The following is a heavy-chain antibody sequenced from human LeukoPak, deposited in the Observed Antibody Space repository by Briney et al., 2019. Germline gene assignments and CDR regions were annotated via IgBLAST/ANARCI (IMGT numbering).Heavy chain of an antibody. CDR3: ARWHYYGSGRYYKHAFDI. J-gene: IGHJ3*02. Sequence: SETLSLTCAVYGGSFSGYYWSWIRQPPGKGLEWIGEINHSGSTNYNPSLKSRVTISVDTSKNQFSLKLSSVTAADTAVYYCARWHYYGSGRYYKHAFDIWGQGTMVTVSS. V-gene: IGHV4-34*01. CDR2: INHSGST. CDR1: GGSFSGYY. D-gene: IGHD3-10*01.